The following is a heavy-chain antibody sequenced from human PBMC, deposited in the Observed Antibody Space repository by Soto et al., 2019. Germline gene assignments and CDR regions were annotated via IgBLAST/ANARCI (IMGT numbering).Heavy chain of an antibody. V-gene: IGHV3-30-3*01. CDR3: ARQIRFGSPPYGAFDI. CDR1: GFTFSSYA. D-gene: IGHD3-10*01. Sequence: GGSLRLSCAASGFTFSSYAMHWVRQVPGKGLEWVAVISYDGSNKYYADSVKGRFTISRDNSKNTLYLQMNSLRAEDTAVYYCARQIRFGSPPYGAFDIWGQGTMVTVSS. J-gene: IGHJ3*02. CDR2: ISYDGSNK.